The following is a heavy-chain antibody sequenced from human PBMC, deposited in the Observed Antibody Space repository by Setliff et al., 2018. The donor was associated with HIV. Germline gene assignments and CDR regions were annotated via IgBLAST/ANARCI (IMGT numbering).Heavy chain of an antibody. CDR3: AKDGFVTTGLPYYYYYMDV. D-gene: IGHD4-17*01. CDR1: GFTFSSYA. Sequence: PGGSLRLSCAASGFTFSSYAMHWVRQAPGKGLEWVAVISYDGSNKYYADSVKGRFTISRDNAKNSLYLQMNSLRAEDTAVYYCAKDGFVTTGLPYYYYYMDVWGKGTTVTVSS. J-gene: IGHJ6*03. V-gene: IGHV3-30*01. CDR2: ISYDGSNK.